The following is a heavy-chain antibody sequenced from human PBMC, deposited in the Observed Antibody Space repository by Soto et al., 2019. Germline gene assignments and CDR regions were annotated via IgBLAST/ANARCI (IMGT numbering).Heavy chain of an antibody. CDR1: SGSISGYY. D-gene: IGHD3-10*01. CDR3: ARHNYGSGSTYFDY. J-gene: IGHJ4*02. Sequence: PSETLSLTCTVSSGSISGYYWSWIRQPPGKGLEWIGYIYDYGSTNYNPSLKSRVTISVDTSKNQFSLKLNSMTAADTAVYYCARHNYGSGSTYFDYWGQGTLVTVSS. CDR2: IYDYGST. V-gene: IGHV4-59*08.